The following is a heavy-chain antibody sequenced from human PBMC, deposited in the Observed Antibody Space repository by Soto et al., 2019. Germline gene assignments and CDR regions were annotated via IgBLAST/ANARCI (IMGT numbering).Heavy chain of an antibody. J-gene: IGHJ3*02. Sequence: SGPTLVNPTQTLTLTCTFSGFSLSTSGMCVSWIRQPPGKALEWLALIDWDDDKYYSTSLKTRLTISKDTSKNQVVLTMTNMDPVDTATYYCARTYYDILTGSHDAYDIWGQGTMVTVSS. CDR3: ARTYYDILTGSHDAYDI. D-gene: IGHD3-9*01. CDR2: IDWDDDK. V-gene: IGHV2-70*01. CDR1: GFSLSTSGMC.